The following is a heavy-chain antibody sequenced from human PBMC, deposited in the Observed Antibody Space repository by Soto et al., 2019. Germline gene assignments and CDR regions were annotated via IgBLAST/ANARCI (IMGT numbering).Heavy chain of an antibody. CDR1: GGSISSGGYS. V-gene: IGHV4-30-2*01. CDR2: IYHSGST. Sequence: PSETLSLTCAVSGGSISSGGYSWSWIRQPPGKGLEWIGYIYHSGSTSYNPSLKSRVTISVDRSKNQFSLKLSSATAADTAVYYCARVFMYDTSGYYYFDYWGQGTLVTVSS. D-gene: IGHD3-22*01. J-gene: IGHJ4*02. CDR3: ARVFMYDTSGYYYFDY.